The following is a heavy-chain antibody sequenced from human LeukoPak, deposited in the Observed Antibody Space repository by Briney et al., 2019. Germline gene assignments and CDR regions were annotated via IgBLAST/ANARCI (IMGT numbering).Heavy chain of an antibody. V-gene: IGHV3-48*01. CDR1: GFTFSSYS. J-gene: IGHJ4*02. D-gene: IGHD3-9*01. CDR2: ISSSSSTI. Sequence: PGGSLRLSCAASGFTFSSYSMNWVRQAPGKGLEWVSYISSSSSTIYYADSVKGRFTISRDNAKNSLYLQMNSLRAEDTAVYYCARVRLVGYDILTGYYSFDYWGQGTLVTVSS. CDR3: ARVRLVGYDILTGYYSFDY.